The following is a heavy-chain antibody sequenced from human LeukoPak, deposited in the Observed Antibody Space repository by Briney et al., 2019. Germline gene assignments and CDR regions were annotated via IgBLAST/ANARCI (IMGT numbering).Heavy chain of an antibody. Sequence: ASVKVSCKASGYTFTGYYMHWVRQAPGQGLEWMGWINPNSGGTNYAQKFQGRVTMTRDTSISTAYMELSRLRSDDTAVYYCARGKAVAGKVGFDYWGQGTLVTVSS. D-gene: IGHD6-19*01. CDR2: INPNSGGT. J-gene: IGHJ4*02. V-gene: IGHV1-2*02. CDR1: GYTFTGYY. CDR3: ARGKAVAGKVGFDY.